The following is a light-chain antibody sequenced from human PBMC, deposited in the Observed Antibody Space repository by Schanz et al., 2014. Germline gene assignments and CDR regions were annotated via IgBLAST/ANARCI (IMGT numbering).Light chain of an antibody. Sequence: QSALTQPPSASGSPGQSVTISCTGTSSDVGGYNYVSWYQQHPGKAPKLMIYEVSKRPSGVPDRFSGSKSGNTASLTVSGLQAEDEADYYCCLYAGSYVLFGGGTKVTVL. CDR2: EVS. V-gene: IGLV2-8*01. J-gene: IGLJ2*01. CDR3: CLYAGSYVL. CDR1: SSDVGGYNY.